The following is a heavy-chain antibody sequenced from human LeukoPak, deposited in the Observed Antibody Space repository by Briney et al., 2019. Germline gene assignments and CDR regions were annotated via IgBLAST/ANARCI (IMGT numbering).Heavy chain of an antibody. CDR3: ARSSYSSSSSV. J-gene: IGHJ3*01. Sequence: PGGSLRLSCAASGFIFSSHWMTWVRQAPEKGLEWVANIKQDGSEKYYVDSVKGRFTISRDNAKNSLYLQINSLRAEDTAVYYCARSSYSSSSSVWGQGTMVTVSS. V-gene: IGHV3-7*03. CDR2: IKQDGSEK. D-gene: IGHD6-6*01. CDR1: GFIFSSHW.